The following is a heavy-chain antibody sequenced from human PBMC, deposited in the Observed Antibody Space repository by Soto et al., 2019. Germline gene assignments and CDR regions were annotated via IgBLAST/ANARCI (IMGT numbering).Heavy chain of an antibody. D-gene: IGHD3-16*01. J-gene: IGHJ6*02. CDR3: ARHPAIAKFENGLDV. V-gene: IGHV4-59*08. CDR2: IYYTGIT. Sequence: QLRESGPGLVKPSETLSLTCTVSGGSVNYLYWSWIRQPPGKGLEWIGYIYYTGITLYNPSLKSRVPRSTDTSKNQFSLNLRSVTAADTAMYYCARHPAIAKFENGLDVWGQGTTVTVSS. CDR1: GGSVNYLY.